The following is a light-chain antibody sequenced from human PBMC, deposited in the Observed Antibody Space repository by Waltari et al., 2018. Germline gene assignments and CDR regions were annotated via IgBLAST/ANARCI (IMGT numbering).Light chain of an antibody. J-gene: IGKJ4*01. CDR3: QQGHSFPLT. Sequence: DIQMTQSPSSVSASVGDRVTITCRASENISNFLAWYQQKPGRVPKLRMYLEFEWQGGVPSRFSGSGSGTDFTLTISSLQPEDFATYYCQQGHSFPLTFGGGTKIDMK. CDR1: ENISNF. V-gene: IGKV1-12*01. CDR2: LEF.